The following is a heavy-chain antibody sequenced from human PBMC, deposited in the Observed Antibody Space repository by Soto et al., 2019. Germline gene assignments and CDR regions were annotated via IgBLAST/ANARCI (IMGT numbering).Heavy chain of an antibody. CDR2: ISYDGSNK. CDR3: ARDRDSSSRPTYWFDP. D-gene: IGHD6-13*01. J-gene: IGHJ5*02. Sequence: GGSLRLSCAASGFTFSNYPIHWVRQAPGKGLEWVAVISYDGSNKYYSDSVKGRFTISRGNSKNTLYLQMNSLRGEDTAVYYCARDRDSSSRPTYWFDPWGQGTLVTVSS. CDR1: GFTFSNYP. V-gene: IGHV3-30-3*01.